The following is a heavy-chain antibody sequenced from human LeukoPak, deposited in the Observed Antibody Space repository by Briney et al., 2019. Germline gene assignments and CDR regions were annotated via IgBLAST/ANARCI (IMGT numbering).Heavy chain of an antibody. J-gene: IGHJ4*02. CDR3: ARRMTTVTAYFDY. Sequence: PGGSLRLSCAASGFTFSSYWMSWVRQAPGKGLAWVANIKQDGSEKYYVDSVKGRFTISRDNAKNSLYLQMNGLRAEDTAVYYCARRMTTVTAYFDYWGQGTLVTVSS. V-gene: IGHV3-7*01. CDR2: IKQDGSEK. D-gene: IGHD4-11*01. CDR1: GFTFSSYW.